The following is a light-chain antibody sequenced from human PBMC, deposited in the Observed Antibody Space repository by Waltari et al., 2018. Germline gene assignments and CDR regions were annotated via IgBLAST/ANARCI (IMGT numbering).Light chain of an antibody. V-gene: IGLV2-23*02. J-gene: IGLJ2*01. Sequence: QSPLTQPASVSGSPGQSIPISCPRTRSDGGGYNSVSLYQQHPGKAPKLMIYDVSKRPSGVSNRFSGSKSGNTASLTISGLQAEDEADYYCCSYAGSSTPVVFGGGTKLTVL. CDR1: RSDGGGYNS. CDR3: CSYAGSSTPVV. CDR2: DVS.